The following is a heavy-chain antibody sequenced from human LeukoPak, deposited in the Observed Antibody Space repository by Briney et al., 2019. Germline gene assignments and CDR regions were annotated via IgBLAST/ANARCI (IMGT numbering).Heavy chain of an antibody. V-gene: IGHV1-2*02. CDR3: ARYYNALNWFDP. CDR2: INPNSGGT. D-gene: IGHD3-10*01. Sequence: ASVKVSCKASGYTFTGYYMHWVRQAPGQGREWMGWINPNSGGTNYAQKFQGRVTMTRDTSISTAYMELSRLRSDDTAVYYCARYYNALNWFDPWGQGTLVTVSS. CDR1: GYTFTGYY. J-gene: IGHJ5*02.